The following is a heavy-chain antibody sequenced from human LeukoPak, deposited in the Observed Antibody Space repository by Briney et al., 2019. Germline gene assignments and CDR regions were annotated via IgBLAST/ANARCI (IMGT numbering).Heavy chain of an antibody. D-gene: IGHD2-2*03. CDR3: ARKLGHCSSTSCYGVNWFDP. J-gene: IGHJ5*02. Sequence: SVKVSCKASGGTFSSFAINWVQQAPGQGLEWMGGIIPIFGTANYAQKFQGRVTITADESTSTAYMELSSLRSEDTAVYYCARKLGHCSSTSCYGVNWFDPWGQGTLVTVSS. CDR1: GGTFSSFA. CDR2: IIPIFGTA. V-gene: IGHV1-69*01.